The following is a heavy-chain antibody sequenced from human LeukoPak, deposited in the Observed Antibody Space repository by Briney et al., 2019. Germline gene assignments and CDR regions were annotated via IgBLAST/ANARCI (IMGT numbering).Heavy chain of an antibody. D-gene: IGHD6-13*01. J-gene: IGHJ4*02. CDR1: GLTFSDYA. CDR3: AKDAAGPEY. V-gene: IGHV3-23*01. CDR2: ISAGGGST. Sequence: GGSLRLSCAVSGLTFSDYAMAWVRQAPGKGLFWVSGISAGGGSTYYADSVKGRFTISRDNSRNTLYLQMNSLSAEDTAVYYCAKDAAGPEYWGQGTLVTVSS.